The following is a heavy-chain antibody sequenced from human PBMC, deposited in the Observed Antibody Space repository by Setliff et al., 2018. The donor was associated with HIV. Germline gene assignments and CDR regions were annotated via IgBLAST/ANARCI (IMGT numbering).Heavy chain of an antibody. CDR1: GGSISSGGYF. CDR3: ARDPTTGVDY. D-gene: IGHD4-4*01. Sequence: PSETLSLTCTVSGGSISSGGYFWSWIRQVPGKGLEWIGYIYYSGSTFYNPSRKSRATISVDTAKNQFSLTLTSVTAADTAVYYCARDPTTGVDYWGQGTLVTVSS. CDR2: IYYSGST. V-gene: IGHV4-31*03. J-gene: IGHJ4*02.